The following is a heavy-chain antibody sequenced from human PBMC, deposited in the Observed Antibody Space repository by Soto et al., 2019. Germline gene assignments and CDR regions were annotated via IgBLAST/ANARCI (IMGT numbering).Heavy chain of an antibody. CDR3: AREENCSSTSCYFLYSYYGMEV. V-gene: IGHV1-2*02. CDR1: GYTFTGYY. D-gene: IGHD2-2*01. Sequence: ASVKVSCKASGYTFTGYYMHWVRQAPGQGLEWMGWINPNSGGTNYAQKFQGRVTMTRDTSISTAYMELSRLRSDDTAVYYCAREENCSSTSCYFLYSYYGMEVLGQGTTVIVSS. J-gene: IGHJ6*01. CDR2: INPNSGGT.